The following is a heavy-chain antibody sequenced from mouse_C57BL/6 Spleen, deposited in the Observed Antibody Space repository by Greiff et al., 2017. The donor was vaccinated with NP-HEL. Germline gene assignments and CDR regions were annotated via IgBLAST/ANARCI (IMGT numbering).Heavy chain of an antibody. D-gene: IGHD4-1*02. J-gene: IGHJ3*01. CDR1: GYAFSSSW. CDR2: IYPGDGDT. CDR3: ARDQLGLAY. V-gene: IGHV1-82*01. Sequence: VMLVESGPELVKPGASVKISCKASGYAFSSSWMNWVKQRPGKGLEWIGRIYPGDGDTNYNGKFKGKATLTADKSSSTAYMQLSSLTSEDSAVYFCARDQLGLAYWGQGTLVTVSA.